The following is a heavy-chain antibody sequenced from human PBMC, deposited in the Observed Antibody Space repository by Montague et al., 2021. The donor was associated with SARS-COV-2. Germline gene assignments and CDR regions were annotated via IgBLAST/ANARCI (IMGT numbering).Heavy chain of an antibody. CDR1: GDSVSSNIAT. CDR3: ARAYCGGYCYFYWYFDL. Sequence: CAISGDSVSSNIATWNWLRQSPSRGLEWLGRTYYRSKWYNDYAVSVKSRVIINPDTSNNRISLQWNSVTPEDTAVYYCARAYCGGYCYFYWYFDLWGRGTLVTVSS. J-gene: IGHJ2*01. CDR2: TYYRSKWYN. V-gene: IGHV6-1*01. D-gene: IGHD2-21*02.